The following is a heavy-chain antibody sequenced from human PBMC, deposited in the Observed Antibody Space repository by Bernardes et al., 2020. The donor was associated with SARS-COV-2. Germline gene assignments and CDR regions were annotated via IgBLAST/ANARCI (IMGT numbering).Heavy chain of an antibody. J-gene: IGHJ3*02. CDR1: GFTFYRYW. CDR2: IQRDGSVT. CDR3: GSIRTGAAETFDI. D-gene: IGHD2-15*01. Sequence: GGSLRLSCATSGFTFYRYWMTWIRQAPGKGLEWVANIQRDGSVTHYVDSVKGRFIISRDNAKNSVFLQMNSLRVEDTAVYYCGSIRTGAAETFDIWGRGTQVNVSS. V-gene: IGHV3-7*02.